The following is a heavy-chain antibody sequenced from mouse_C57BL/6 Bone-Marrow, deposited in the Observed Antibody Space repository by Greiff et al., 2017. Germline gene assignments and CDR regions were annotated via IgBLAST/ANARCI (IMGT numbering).Heavy chain of an antibody. D-gene: IGHD2-4*01. CDR3: AREGLGRGFDY. CDR1: GYTFTSYW. J-gene: IGHJ2*01. CDR2: IGPADSNT. V-gene: IGHV1-69*01. Sequence: QVQLQQPGAELVKPGASVKLSCKASGYTFTSYWMHWVKQRPGQGLEWIGEIGPADSNTNYNQKFKGKSTLTVDKSSSTAYMQLSSLTSEDSAVYYCAREGLGRGFDYWGQGTTLTVSS.